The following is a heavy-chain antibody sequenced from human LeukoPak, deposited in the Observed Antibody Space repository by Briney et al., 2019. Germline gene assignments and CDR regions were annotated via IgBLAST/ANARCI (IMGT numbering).Heavy chain of an antibody. CDR2: ISAYNGNT. D-gene: IGHD3-22*01. J-gene: IGHJ3*02. Sequence: GASVKVSFKASGYTFTSYGISWVRQAPGQGLEWMGWISAYNGNTNYAQKFQGRVTMTTDTSTSTAYMELRSLRSDDTAVYYCTRAGGVVVVHDAFDIWGQGTMVTVSS. CDR3: TRAGGVVVVHDAFDI. CDR1: GYTFTSYG. V-gene: IGHV1-18*01.